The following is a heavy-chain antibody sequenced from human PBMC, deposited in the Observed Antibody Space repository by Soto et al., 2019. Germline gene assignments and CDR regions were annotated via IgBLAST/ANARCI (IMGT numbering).Heavy chain of an antibody. CDR3: ARGDYYDRIGYFPIFDY. Sequence: QVQLQESGPGLVKPSESLSLTCTVSGGSVSSGSFYWSWIRQPPGEALEWIGHIYFSGSTNYNPSLKSRVTISLDRSTNQLSLMLISVTTADTAMYYCARGDYYDRIGYFPIFDYWGQGILVTVSS. D-gene: IGHD3-22*01. V-gene: IGHV4-61*01. CDR2: IYFSGST. J-gene: IGHJ4*02. CDR1: GGSVSSGSFY.